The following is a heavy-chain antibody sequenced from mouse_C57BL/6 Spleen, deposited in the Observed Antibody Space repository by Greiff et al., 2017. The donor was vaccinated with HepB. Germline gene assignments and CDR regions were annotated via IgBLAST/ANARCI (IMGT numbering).Heavy chain of an antibody. J-gene: IGHJ1*03. CDR2: SRNKANDYTT. D-gene: IGHD1-1*02. Sequence: EVKLMESGGGLVQSGRSLRLSCATSGFTFSDFYMEWVRQAPGKGLEWIAASRNKANDYTTEYSASVKGRFIVSRDTSQSILYLQMNALRAEATAIYYCARDDHLRGTPGGLDVWGTGTTVTVSS. CDR3: ARDDHLRGTPGGLDV. CDR1: GFTFSDFY. V-gene: IGHV7-1*01.